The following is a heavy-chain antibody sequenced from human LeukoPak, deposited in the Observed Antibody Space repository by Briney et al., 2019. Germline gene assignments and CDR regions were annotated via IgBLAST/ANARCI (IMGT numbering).Heavy chain of an antibody. V-gene: IGHV1-18*04. J-gene: IGHJ4*02. CDR2: ISAYDSNT. D-gene: IGHD2-8*01. CDR1: GYTFTSYG. Sequence: ASVKVSCKASGYTFTSYGISWLRQAPGQGLEWVGWISAYDSNTDYAQKFQGRVSMTTDTSTGTAYMELRSLRSDDTAVYYCARDLCTNATCPLFDYWGQGTLVTVSS. CDR3: ARDLCTNATCPLFDY.